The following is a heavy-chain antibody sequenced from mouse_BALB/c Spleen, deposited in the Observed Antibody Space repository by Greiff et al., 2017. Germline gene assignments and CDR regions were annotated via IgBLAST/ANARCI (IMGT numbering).Heavy chain of an antibody. V-gene: IGHV5-6-4*01. Sequence: EVKLEESGGGLVKPGGSLKLSCAASGFTFSSYTMSWVRQTPEKRLEWVATISSGGSYTYYPDSVKGRFTISRDNAKNTLYLQMSSLKSEDTAMYYCTRGNDGYYVGFAYWGQGTLVTVSA. CDR3: TRGNDGYYVGFAY. D-gene: IGHD2-3*01. CDR1: GFTFSSYT. J-gene: IGHJ3*01. CDR2: ISSGGSYT.